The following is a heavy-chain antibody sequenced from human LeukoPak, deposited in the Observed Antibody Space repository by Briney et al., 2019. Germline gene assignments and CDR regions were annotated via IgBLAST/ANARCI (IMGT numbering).Heavy chain of an antibody. V-gene: IGHV3-23*01. Sequence: GSLRISCAASGFTFSNNAMHWVRQAPGKGLEWVSAINGGGSGTFYADSVKGRFTISRDNSKNALYLQMNSLRAEDTAVYYCAKVISGADCFFDYWGQGTLVTVSS. CDR3: AKVISGADCFFDY. D-gene: IGHD2-21*01. J-gene: IGHJ4*02. CDR2: INGGGSGT. CDR1: GFTFSNNA.